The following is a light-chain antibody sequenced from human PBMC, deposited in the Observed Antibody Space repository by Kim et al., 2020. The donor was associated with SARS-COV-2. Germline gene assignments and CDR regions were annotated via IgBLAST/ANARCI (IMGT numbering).Light chain of an antibody. V-gene: IGLV4-69*01. CDR1: TGHSNYG. CDR2: LYSDGRH. J-gene: IGLJ2*01. CDR3: QTWGSGGIGV. Sequence: ANLACTLTTGHSNYGFACLQEQAGTGTRYLLRLYSDGRHPKGGGSPDRFSGSTAGSEYSLTISSVQSEDDADYYCQTWGSGGIGVFGGGTQLTVL.